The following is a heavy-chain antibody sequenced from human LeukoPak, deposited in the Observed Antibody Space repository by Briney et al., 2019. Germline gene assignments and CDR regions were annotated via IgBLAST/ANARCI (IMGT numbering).Heavy chain of an antibody. Sequence: GGSLRLSCAATGFTFSSFDMSWVRQAPGKGLEWVAFIRYDGTNQYYADSVKGRFTISRDNSKNTLYLQMNSLRAEDTAVYYCATAGWHITMTPSFDYWGQGTLVTVSS. V-gene: IGHV3-30*02. CDR1: GFTFSSFD. J-gene: IGHJ4*02. CDR3: ATAGWHITMTPSFDY. CDR2: IRYDGTNQ. D-gene: IGHD3-22*01.